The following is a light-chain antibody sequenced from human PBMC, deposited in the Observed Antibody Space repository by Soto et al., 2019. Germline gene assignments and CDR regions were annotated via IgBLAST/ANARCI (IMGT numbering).Light chain of an antibody. V-gene: IGLV4-69*01. CDR1: SGHSTYA. Sequence: QLVLTQSPSASASLGASVKLTCTLSSGHSTYAIAWHQQQPETGPPYLMNLNSDGSHSKGDGIPDCFSRTSSGASLYLTISSLQYEDEADYYCHTWGTGGDVVFGGGTKLTVL. CDR2: LNSDGSH. CDR3: HTWGTGGDVV. J-gene: IGLJ2*01.